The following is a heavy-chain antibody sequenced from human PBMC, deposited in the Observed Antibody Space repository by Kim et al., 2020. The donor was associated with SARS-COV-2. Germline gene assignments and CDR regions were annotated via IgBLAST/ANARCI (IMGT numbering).Heavy chain of an antibody. J-gene: IGHJ4*02. V-gene: IGHV1-3*01. CDR3: ARDLAPAANMVYYFDY. CDR2: INAGNGNT. D-gene: IGHD3-10*01. Sequence: ASVKVSCKASGYTFTSYAMHWVRQAPGQRLEWMGWINAGNGNTKYSQKFQGRVTITRDTSASTAYMELSSLRSEDTAVYYCARDLAPAANMVYYFDYWGQGTLVTVSS. CDR1: GYTFTSYA.